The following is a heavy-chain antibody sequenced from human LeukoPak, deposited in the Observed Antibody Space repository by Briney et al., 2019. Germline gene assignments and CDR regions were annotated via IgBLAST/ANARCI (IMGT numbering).Heavy chain of an antibody. Sequence: PGGSLRLSCAASGFTFSSYGMHWVRQAPGKGLEWVAVFWYDGSNKYYADSVKGRFTISRDNSKNTLYLQMNSLRAEDTAVYYCAREAQYYYDSSGYYSHWGQGTLVTVSS. CDR1: GFTFSSYG. D-gene: IGHD3-22*01. CDR2: FWYDGSNK. V-gene: IGHV3-33*01. CDR3: AREAQYYYDSSGYYSH. J-gene: IGHJ4*02.